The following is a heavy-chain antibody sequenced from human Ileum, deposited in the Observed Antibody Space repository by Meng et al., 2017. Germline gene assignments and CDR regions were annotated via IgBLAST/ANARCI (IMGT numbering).Heavy chain of an antibody. Sequence: VQRKRWGAGMLEPSETLSLTCAVYGGSLTDYYWSWIRQTPGKGLEWIGEINHGGNTNYNPSLKSRVTISIDTSRDQFSLKLTSVTAADTAVYYCARAELRGDTRDSCGLDHWGQGTLVTVSS. D-gene: IGHD3-22*01. V-gene: IGHV4-34*01. CDR2: INHGGNT. CDR3: ARAELRGDTRDSCGLDH. CDR1: GGSLTDYY. J-gene: IGHJ4*02.